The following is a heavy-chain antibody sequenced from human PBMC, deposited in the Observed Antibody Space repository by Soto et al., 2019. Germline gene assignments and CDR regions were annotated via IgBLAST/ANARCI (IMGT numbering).Heavy chain of an antibody. CDR1: GLTFSSYA. CDR3: AKAGIVVGIKIDY. V-gene: IGHV3-23*01. J-gene: IGHJ4*02. CDR2: ISGSGGST. Sequence: EVQLLESGGGLVQPGGSLRLSCAASGLTFSSYAMSWVRQAPGKGLEWVSAISGSGGSTYYADSVKGRFTISRDNSKNTLYLQMNSLRAEDTAVYYCAKAGIVVGIKIDYWGQGTLVTVSS. D-gene: IGHD2-2*01.